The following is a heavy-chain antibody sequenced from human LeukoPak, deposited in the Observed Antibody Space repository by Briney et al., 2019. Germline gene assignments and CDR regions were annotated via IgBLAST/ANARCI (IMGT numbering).Heavy chain of an antibody. J-gene: IGHJ4*02. CDR2: IYTSGST. Sequence: SETLSLTCTVSGGSISSYYWSWIRQPAGKGLEWIGRIYTSGSTNYNPSLKSRVTMSVDTSKNQFSLKLSSVTAADTAVYYCAKQAYCSSTSCYRFDYWGQGTLVTVSS. CDR3: AKQAYCSSTSCYRFDY. CDR1: GGSISSYY. D-gene: IGHD2-2*01. V-gene: IGHV4-4*07.